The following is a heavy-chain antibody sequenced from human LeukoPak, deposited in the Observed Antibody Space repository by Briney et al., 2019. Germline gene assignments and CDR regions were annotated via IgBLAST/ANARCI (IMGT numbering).Heavy chain of an antibody. CDR2: SYYSGSTYYSGST. Sequence: SSETLSLTCSVSGGSINSGNYYWPWLRQPPGTGLEWIGYSYYSGSTYYSGSTNYNPSLKSRVTISVDTSKNQFSLKLSSVTAADTAVYYCARDVGATPGYFDYWGQGTLVTVSS. CDR1: GGSINSGNYY. V-gene: IGHV4-61*01. J-gene: IGHJ4*02. CDR3: ARDVGATPGYFDY. D-gene: IGHD1-26*01.